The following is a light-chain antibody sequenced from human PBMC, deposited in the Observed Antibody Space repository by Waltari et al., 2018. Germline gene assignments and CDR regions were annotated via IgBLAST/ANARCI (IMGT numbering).Light chain of an antibody. CDR3: QQRSSWPPIT. Sequence: EIVLTQSPATLSLSPGEIATLSCRATQSVSSYLAWYQQKPGQAPRLLIYDASNRATAIPARFSGSGSGTDFTLTISSLEPEDFAVYYCQQRSSWPPITFGQGTRLEI. CDR2: DAS. CDR1: QSVSSY. V-gene: IGKV3-11*01. J-gene: IGKJ5*01.